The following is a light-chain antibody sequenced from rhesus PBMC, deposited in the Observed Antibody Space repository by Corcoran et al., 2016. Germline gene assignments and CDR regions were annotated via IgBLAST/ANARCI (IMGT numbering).Light chain of an antibody. CDR2: ATS. Sequence: DIQMTQSPSSLSASVGDTVTIICRASQGLTSYLNWFQQKPGKAPKLLIYATSSLQSGVPLRFSGSGSGTDFTLTISRLQPEDFATYYGQQHNSHPYSFGQGTKVEIK. CDR3: QQHNSHPYS. J-gene: IGKJ2*01. V-gene: IGKV1-28*02. CDR1: QGLTSY.